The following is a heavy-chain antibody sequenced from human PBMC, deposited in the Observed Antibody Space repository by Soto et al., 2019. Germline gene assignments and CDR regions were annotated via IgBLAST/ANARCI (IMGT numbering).Heavy chain of an antibody. J-gene: IGHJ4*01. CDR2: IYYSGTT. CDR1: NGSISSSNYH. CDR3: ARRNHGDSCGWGEIDY. Sequence: QLQLQESGPGLVKPSETLSLTCTVSNGSISSSNYHWGWICQAPGKGLVCIGSIYYSGTTYCNPPRKRLFPISVQTSKIRFTLKLSSVTAEHTAVNYCARRNHGDSCGWGEIDYWGHGTLVTVSS. V-gene: IGHV4-39*01. D-gene: IGHD6-19*01.